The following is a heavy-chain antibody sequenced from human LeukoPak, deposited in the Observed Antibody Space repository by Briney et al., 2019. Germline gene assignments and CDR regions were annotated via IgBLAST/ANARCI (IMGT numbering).Heavy chain of an antibody. Sequence: SETLSLTCAVYGGSFSGYYWSWIRQPPGKGLEWIEEINHGGSTNYNPSLKSRVTISVDTSKKQFSLKLSSVTAADTAVYYCARDPPGTGGWGQGTLVTVSS. D-gene: IGHD3-10*01. CDR1: GGSFSGYY. J-gene: IGHJ4*02. CDR2: INHGGST. CDR3: ARDPPGTGG. V-gene: IGHV4-34*01.